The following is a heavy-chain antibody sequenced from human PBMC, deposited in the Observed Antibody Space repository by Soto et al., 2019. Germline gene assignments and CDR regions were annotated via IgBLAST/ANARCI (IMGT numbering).Heavy chain of an antibody. CDR2: ISSSSSYI. V-gene: IGHV3-21*01. Sequence: PGGVLRLSCAASGFTFSSYSMNWVRQAPGKGLEWVSSISSSSSYIYYADSAKGRFTISRDNAKNSLYLQMTSLSAEDTAVYYCARDPHRSSCTNNYYYYYYGMDVWGQGTTVTVSS. D-gene: IGHD6-6*01. J-gene: IGHJ6*02. CDR1: GFTFSSYS. CDR3: ARDPHRSSCTNNYYYYYYGMDV.